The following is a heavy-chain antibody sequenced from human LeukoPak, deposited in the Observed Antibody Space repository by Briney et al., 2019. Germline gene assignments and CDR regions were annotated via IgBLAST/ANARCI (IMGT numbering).Heavy chain of an antibody. CDR3: ARDRAPGYSSTFDY. CDR1: GFTFSIYW. Sequence: GGSLRLSCAASGFTFSIYWMNWVRQAAGKGLEWVANIKQDGSEKYYVDSVKGRFTISRDNAKNSLYLQMNSLRAEDTAVYYCARDRAPGYSSTFDYWGQGTLVTVSS. J-gene: IGHJ4*02. V-gene: IGHV3-7*04. CDR2: IKQDGSEK. D-gene: IGHD6-13*01.